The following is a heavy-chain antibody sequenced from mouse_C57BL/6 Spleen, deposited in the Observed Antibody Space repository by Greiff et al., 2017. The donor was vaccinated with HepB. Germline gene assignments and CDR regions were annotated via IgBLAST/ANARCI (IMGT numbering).Heavy chain of an antibody. D-gene: IGHD4-1*01. CDR3: ARSPVTGTLGYWYFDV. CDR1: GFTFSDYG. Sequence: DVQLVESGGGLVKPGGSLKLSCAASGFTFSDYGMHWVRQAPEKGLEWVAYISSGSSTIYYADTVKGRFTISRDNAKNTLFLQMTSLRSEDTAMYYCARSPVTGTLGYWYFDVWGTGTTVTVSS. J-gene: IGHJ1*03. CDR2: ISSGSSTI. V-gene: IGHV5-17*01.